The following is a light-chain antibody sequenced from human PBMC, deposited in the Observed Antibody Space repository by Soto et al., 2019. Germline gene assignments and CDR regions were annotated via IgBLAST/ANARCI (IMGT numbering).Light chain of an antibody. CDR2: GTY. Sequence: EIVLTQSPGTLSLSPGERATLSCRASQTVSSSFLAWYQQKPGQSPRLLIYGTYNRATGIPDRFSGSGSGTDFTLTISRLEPEDFAVYYCQQYGNSPPWTFGKGTKVEGK. J-gene: IGKJ1*01. V-gene: IGKV3-20*01. CDR1: QTVSSSF. CDR3: QQYGNSPPWT.